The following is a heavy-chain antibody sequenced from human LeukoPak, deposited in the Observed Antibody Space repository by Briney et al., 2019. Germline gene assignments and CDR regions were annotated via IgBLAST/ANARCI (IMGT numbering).Heavy chain of an antibody. CDR3: AKDWVQLLPLYYFDY. CDR1: GFTFSSYA. Sequence: PGGSLRLSCAASGFTFSSYAMSWVRQAPGEGLEWVSAISGSGGSTYYADSGKGRFTISRDNSKNTLYLQMNSLRAEDTAVYYCAKDWVQLLPLYYFDYWGQGTLVTVSS. CDR2: ISGSGGST. D-gene: IGHD2-15*01. J-gene: IGHJ4*02. V-gene: IGHV3-23*01.